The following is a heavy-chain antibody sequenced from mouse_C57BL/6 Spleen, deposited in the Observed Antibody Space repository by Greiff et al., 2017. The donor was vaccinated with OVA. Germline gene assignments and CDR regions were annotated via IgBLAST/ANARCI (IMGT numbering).Heavy chain of an antibody. CDR1: GYTFTSYW. Sequence: QVQLQQPGTELVKPGASVKLSCKASGYTFTSYWMHWVKQRPGQGLEWIGNINPRNGGTNYNEKFKSKATLTVDKSSSTAYMQLSSLTSEYAAVYYFARTLQDLLRRFDYWGQGTTLTVSS. V-gene: IGHV1-53*01. D-gene: IGHD1-1*01. J-gene: IGHJ2*01. CDR2: INPRNGGT. CDR3: ARTLQDLLRRFDY.